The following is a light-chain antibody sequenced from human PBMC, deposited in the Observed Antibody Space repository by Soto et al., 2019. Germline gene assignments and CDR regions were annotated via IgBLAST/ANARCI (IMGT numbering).Light chain of an antibody. J-gene: IGLJ2*01. Sequence: QSVLTQPPSASGTPGRRVPISCPGSSSNIGGNTVNWYQKVPGAAPKLIIFSNTQRPSGVPDRYSGSKSGTSASLAIGGLQSEDEADYYCSTWDDSLNGPLFGGGTKITVL. CDR3: STWDDSLNGPL. CDR2: SNT. V-gene: IGLV1-44*01. CDR1: SSNIGGNT.